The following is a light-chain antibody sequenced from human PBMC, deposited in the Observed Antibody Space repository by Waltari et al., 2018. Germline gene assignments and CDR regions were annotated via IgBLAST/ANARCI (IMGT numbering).Light chain of an antibody. J-gene: IGKJ1*01. CDR3: QQSYGTPWT. Sequence: DIQMTQSPSSLSASVGDRVTITCRASQSITSYVNWYQQKPGKAPKLLIHTVSSLQSGVPSRFSGSGSGTDFTLTISSLQPEDFATYSCQQSYGTPWTFGEGTKVEIK. CDR1: QSITSY. CDR2: TVS. V-gene: IGKV1-39*01.